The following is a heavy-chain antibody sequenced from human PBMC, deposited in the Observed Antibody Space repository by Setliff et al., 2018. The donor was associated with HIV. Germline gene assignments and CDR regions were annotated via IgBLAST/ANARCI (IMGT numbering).Heavy chain of an antibody. CDR2: TYYRSKWYN. Sequence: PSQTLSLTCAISGDSVSSNSAAWNWIRQSPSRGLEWLGRTYYRSKWYNDYAVSLKSRITINPYTSKIQFSLQLNSVTPDDTAVYYCARGGDWYDNYYMDVWGKGTTVTVSS. J-gene: IGHJ6*03. CDR1: GDSVSSNSAA. CDR3: ARGGDWYDNYYMDV. V-gene: IGHV6-1*01. D-gene: IGHD1-1*01.